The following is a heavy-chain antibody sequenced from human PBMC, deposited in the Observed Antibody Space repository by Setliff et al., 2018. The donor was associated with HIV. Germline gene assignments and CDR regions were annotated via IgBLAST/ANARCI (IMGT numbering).Heavy chain of an antibody. CDR3: ARERYYDSSGYYPPYDAFDI. J-gene: IGHJ3*02. D-gene: IGHD3-22*01. CDR2: IYHRGTT. Sequence: SETLSLTCAVSGHSISSDYYWGWIRQPPGKGLEWIGSIYHRGTTYYNPSLKSPVTISVDTSKNQLSLRLRSVTAADTAVYYCARERYYDSSGYYPPYDAFDIWGQGTMVTVSS. V-gene: IGHV4-38-2*02. CDR1: GHSISSDYY.